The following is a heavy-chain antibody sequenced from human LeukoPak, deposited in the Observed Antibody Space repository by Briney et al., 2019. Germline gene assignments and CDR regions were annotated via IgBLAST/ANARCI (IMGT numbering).Heavy chain of an antibody. CDR2: IYHSGST. D-gene: IGHD2-21*02. CDR1: GYSISSGYY. CDR3: AKLAYCGGDCYSP. V-gene: IGHV4-38-2*02. Sequence: NPSETLSLTCTVSGYSISSGYYWGWIRQPPGKGLEWIGSIYHSGSTYYNPSLKSRVTISVDTSKNQFSLKLSSVTAADTAVYYCAKLAYCGGDCYSPWGQGTLVTVSS. J-gene: IGHJ5*02.